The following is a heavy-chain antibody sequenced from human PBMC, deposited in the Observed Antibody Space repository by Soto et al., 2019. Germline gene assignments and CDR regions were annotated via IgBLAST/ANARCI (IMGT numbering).Heavy chain of an antibody. CDR1: GFTFSSYA. Sequence: PGGSLRLSCAASGFTFSSYAMSWVRQAPGKGLEWVSAISGSGGSTYYADSVKGRFTISRDNSKNTLYLQMNSLRAEDTAVYYCAPNAGLVAYITRIVVAIYCNYGMDVWGRGTTVAVSS. D-gene: IGHD3-22*01. CDR3: APNAGLVAYITRIVVAIYCNYGMDV. V-gene: IGHV3-23*01. CDR2: ISGSGGST. J-gene: IGHJ6*02.